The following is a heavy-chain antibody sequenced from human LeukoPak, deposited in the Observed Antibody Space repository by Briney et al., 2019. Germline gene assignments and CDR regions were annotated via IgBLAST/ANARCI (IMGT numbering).Heavy chain of an antibody. V-gene: IGHV4-34*01. D-gene: IGHD6-13*01. CDR3: ARVVAAAGNVGDY. J-gene: IGHJ4*02. Sequence: SETLSLTCAVYGGSFSGYYWSWIRQPPGKGLEWIGEINHSGSTNYNPSLKSRVTISVYTSKNQFSLKLSSVTAADTAVYYCARVVAAAGNVGDYWGQGTLVTVSS. CDR2: INHSGST. CDR1: GGSFSGYY.